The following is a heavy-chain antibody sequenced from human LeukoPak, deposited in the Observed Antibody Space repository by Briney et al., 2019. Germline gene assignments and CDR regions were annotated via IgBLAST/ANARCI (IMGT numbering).Heavy chain of an antibody. D-gene: IGHD5-18*01. CDR1: GFTFSSYA. CDR3: ARSARTWIQLWPHPTAHDAFDI. CDR2: ISYDGSNK. Sequence: GGSLRLSCAASGFTFSSYAMHWVRQAPGKGLEWVAVISYDGSNKYYADSVKGRFTISRDNSKNTLYLQMNSLRAEDTAVYYCARSARTWIQLWPHPTAHDAFDIWGQGTMVTVSS. V-gene: IGHV3-30-3*01. J-gene: IGHJ3*02.